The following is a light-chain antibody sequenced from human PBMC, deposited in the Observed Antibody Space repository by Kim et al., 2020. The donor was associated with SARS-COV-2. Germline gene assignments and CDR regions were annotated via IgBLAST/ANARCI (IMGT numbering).Light chain of an antibody. V-gene: IGKV1-39*01. J-gene: IGKJ3*01. CDR3: QQSYSTPRFT. Sequence: AVGDRVTITCRASQSISSYLNWYQQKPGKAPKLLIYAASSLQSGVPSRFSGSGSGTDFTLTISSLQPEDFATYYCQQSYSTPRFTFGPGTKVDIK. CDR1: QSISSY. CDR2: AAS.